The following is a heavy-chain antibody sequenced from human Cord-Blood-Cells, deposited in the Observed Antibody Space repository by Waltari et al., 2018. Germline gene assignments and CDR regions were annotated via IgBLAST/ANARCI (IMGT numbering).Heavy chain of an antibody. J-gene: IGHJ5*02. CDR2: IYYSGST. V-gene: IGHV4-59*01. D-gene: IGHD3-10*01. CDR3: ARGSGSPLLWFGELSKDWFDP. CDR1: GGSISSYY. Sequence: QVQLQESGPGLVKPSETLSLTCTVSGGSISSYYWSWIRQPPGKGPEWIGCIYYSGSTNYNPSLKSRVTISVDTSKNQFSLKLSSVTAADTAVYYCARGSGSPLLWFGELSKDWFDPWGQGTLVTVSS.